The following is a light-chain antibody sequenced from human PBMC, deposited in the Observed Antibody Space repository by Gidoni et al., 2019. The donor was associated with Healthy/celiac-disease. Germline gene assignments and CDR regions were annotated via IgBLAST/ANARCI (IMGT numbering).Light chain of an antibody. CDR2: SNN. V-gene: IGLV1-44*01. CDR3: AACDNSLNGRV. Sequence: QSVLTHPPSASGTPGQRVTIACSGSSSNIGSNTVNWYQQLPGTAPKHLIYSNNQRPSGVPDRFSCSKSGTSASLAISGLQSEDEADYYCAACDNSLNGRVFGGGTKLTVL. CDR1: SSNIGSNT. J-gene: IGLJ2*01.